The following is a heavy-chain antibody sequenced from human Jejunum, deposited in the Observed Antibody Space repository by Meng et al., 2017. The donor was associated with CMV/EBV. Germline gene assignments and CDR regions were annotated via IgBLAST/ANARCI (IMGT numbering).Heavy chain of an antibody. CDR3: VRETYYSRTYYFDY. V-gene: IGHV3-74*01. D-gene: IGHD2/OR15-2a*01. CDR1: GFFFNRYW. J-gene: IGHJ4*02. CDR2: ISLDGSST. Sequence: SGFFFNRYWMYWVRQVPGKGLVWVSRISLDGSSTSYADAVKGRFTISRDNAKNTLDLQMNSLRAEDTAVYYCVRETYYSRTYYFDYWGQGTLVTVSS.